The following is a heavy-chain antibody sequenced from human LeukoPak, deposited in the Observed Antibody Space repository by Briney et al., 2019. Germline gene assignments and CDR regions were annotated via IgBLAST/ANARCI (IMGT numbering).Heavy chain of an antibody. V-gene: IGHV1-2*02. CDR3: ATYCSGGSCHHFDY. CDR1: GYTFTGYY. CDR2: INPKSGGT. D-gene: IGHD2-15*01. Sequence: VKVSCKASGYTFTGYYMHWVRQAPGQGLEWMGWINPKSGGTNYAHKFQGRVTMTRDTSISTAYMELSRLRSDDTAVYYCATYCSGGSCHHFDYWGQGTLVTVSS. J-gene: IGHJ4*02.